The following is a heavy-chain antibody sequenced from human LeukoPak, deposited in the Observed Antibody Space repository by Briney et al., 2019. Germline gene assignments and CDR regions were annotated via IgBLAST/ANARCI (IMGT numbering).Heavy chain of an antibody. V-gene: IGHV3-21*01. D-gene: IGHD1-26*01. CDR1: GFTFSSYS. Sequence: PGGSLRLSCSASGFTFSSYSMNWVRQAPGEGLEWVSSISSSSSYIYYADSVKGRYTISRDNAKNSLYLQMNSLRDEDTAVYYCAREYVGPWYFDYWGQGTLVTVSS. CDR2: ISSSSSYI. J-gene: IGHJ4*02. CDR3: AREYVGPWYFDY.